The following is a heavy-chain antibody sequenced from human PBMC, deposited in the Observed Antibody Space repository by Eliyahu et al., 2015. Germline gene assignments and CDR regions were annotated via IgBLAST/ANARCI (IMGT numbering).Heavy chain of an antibody. Sequence: QLQLQESGSGLVKPSQTLSLTCAVSGGSISSGGYSWXWIRQPPGKGLEWIGYIYHSGSTYYNPSLKSRVTISVDRSKNQFSLKLSSVTAADTAVYYCARAGITMVRGVIRGYGMDVWGQGTTVTVSS. V-gene: IGHV4-30-2*01. D-gene: IGHD3-10*01. CDR1: GGSISSGGYS. CDR3: ARAGITMVRGVIRGYGMDV. J-gene: IGHJ6*02. CDR2: IYHSGST.